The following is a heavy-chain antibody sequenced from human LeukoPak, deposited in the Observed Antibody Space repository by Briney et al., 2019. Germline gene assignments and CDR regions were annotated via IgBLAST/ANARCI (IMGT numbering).Heavy chain of an antibody. J-gene: IGHJ4*02. D-gene: IGHD3-22*01. Sequence: SETLSLTCAVSGGSISSGGYSWSWIRQPPGKGLEWIGSIYHSGSTYYNPSLKSRVTISVDTSKNQFSLKLSSVTAADTAVYYCASGPWYYYDSSGSSDYWGQGTLVTVSS. CDR1: GGSISSGGYS. V-gene: IGHV4-30-2*03. CDR3: ASGPWYYYDSSGSSDY. CDR2: IYHSGST.